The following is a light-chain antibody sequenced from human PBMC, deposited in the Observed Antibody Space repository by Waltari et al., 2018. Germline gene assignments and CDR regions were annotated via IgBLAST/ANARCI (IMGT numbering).Light chain of an antibody. CDR1: SSNIGSNT. CDR2: SNY. Sequence: QSVLTQPPSASGTPGQRVTISCSGSSSNIGSNTVNWYQQLPGTAPQLLIYSNYHRPSGVPQALSGSKSGTSPSLAISGLQSEDEADYYCAAWDDSLTGLVFGGGTKLTVL. V-gene: IGLV1-44*01. J-gene: IGLJ3*02. CDR3: AAWDDSLTGLV.